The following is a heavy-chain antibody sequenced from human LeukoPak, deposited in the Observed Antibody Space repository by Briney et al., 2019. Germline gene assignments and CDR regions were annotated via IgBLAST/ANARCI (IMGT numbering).Heavy chain of an antibody. Sequence: PGGSLRLSCAASGFTFSSYSMNWVRQAPGKGLEWVSSISSSSSYIYYADSVKGRFTISRDNSKNTLYLQMNSLRAEDTAVYYCAKDGLKSGGEFDYWGQGTLVTVSS. J-gene: IGHJ4*02. CDR3: AKDGLKSGGEFDY. CDR2: ISSSSSYI. D-gene: IGHD3/OR15-3a*01. V-gene: IGHV3-21*04. CDR1: GFTFSSYS.